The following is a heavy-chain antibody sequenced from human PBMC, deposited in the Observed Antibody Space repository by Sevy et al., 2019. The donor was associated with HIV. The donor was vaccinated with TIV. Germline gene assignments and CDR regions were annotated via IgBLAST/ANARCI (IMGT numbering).Heavy chain of an antibody. CDR2: ISPDGSDK. J-gene: IGHJ4*02. CDR1: GFTFSPYW. V-gene: IGHV3-7*01. D-gene: IGHD1-26*01. Sequence: GGSLRLSCAASGFTFSPYWMTWVRRAPGKGLEWVASISPDGSDKYYVDSVKGRFTISRDNAKNSLYLQMNSLRADDTAMYYCARGVGLDCWGQGALVTVSS. CDR3: ARGVGLDC.